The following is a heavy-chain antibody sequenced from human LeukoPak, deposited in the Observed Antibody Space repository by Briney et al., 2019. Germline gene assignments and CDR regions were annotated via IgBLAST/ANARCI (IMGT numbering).Heavy chain of an antibody. CDR3: ARDQGTAMSYYYYYYMDV. Sequence: PGGSLRLSCAASGFTFSSYSMNWVRQAPGKGLERVSSISSRSSYIYYADSVKGRFTISRDNAKNSLYLQMNSLRAEDTAVYYCARDQGTAMSYYYYYYMDVRGKGTTVTVSS. D-gene: IGHD5-18*01. CDR2: ISSRSSYI. V-gene: IGHV3-21*01. J-gene: IGHJ6*03. CDR1: GFTFSSYS.